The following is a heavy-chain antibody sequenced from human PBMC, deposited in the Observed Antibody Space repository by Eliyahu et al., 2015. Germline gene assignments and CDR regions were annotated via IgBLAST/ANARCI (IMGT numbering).Heavy chain of an antibody. D-gene: IGHD3-3*01. CDR3: AKDGGDYDFWSGYFDL. J-gene: IGHJ2*01. V-gene: IGHV3-23*01. Sequence: EVQLLESGGGLVQPGGSLRLSCAASGFPFXSCAMSWVRQAPGKGLGWVSAISGSGGSTYYADSVKGRFTISRDNSKNTLYLQMNSLRAEDTAVYYCAKDGGDYDFWSGYFDLWGRGTLVTVSS. CDR2: ISGSGGST. CDR1: GFPFXSCA.